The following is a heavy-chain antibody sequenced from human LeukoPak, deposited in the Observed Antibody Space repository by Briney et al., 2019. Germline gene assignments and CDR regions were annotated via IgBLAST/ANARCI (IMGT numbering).Heavy chain of an antibody. CDR1: GYTFSSYG. J-gene: IGHJ4*02. CDR2: ISTYNGNT. Sequence: ASVKVSCKASGYTFSSYGISWVRQAPGQGLEWMGWISTYNGNTNYAQELQGRITMTTDTSTSTAHMELRSLRSDDTAVYYCARAPGVAAAGLYFDYWGQGTLVTVSS. D-gene: IGHD6-13*01. V-gene: IGHV1-18*01. CDR3: ARAPGVAAAGLYFDY.